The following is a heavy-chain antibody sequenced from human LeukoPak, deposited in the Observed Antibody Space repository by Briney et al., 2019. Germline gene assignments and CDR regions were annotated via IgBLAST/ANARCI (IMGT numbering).Heavy chain of an antibody. CDR1: GASISSYY. Sequence: SETLSLTCTVSGASISSYYWSWIRQPPGKGLEWIGYIYYSGSTNYNPSLKSRVTISLDTSKNQFSLKLSSVTAADTAVYYCAYSSGWTYFYYYGMDVWAKGPRSPSP. V-gene: IGHV4-59*01. D-gene: IGHD6-19*01. J-gene: IGHJ6*02. CDR3: AYSSGWTYFYYYGMDV. CDR2: IYYSGST.